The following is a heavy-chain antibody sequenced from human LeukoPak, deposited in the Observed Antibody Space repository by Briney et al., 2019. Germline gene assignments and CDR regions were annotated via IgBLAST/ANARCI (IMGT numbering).Heavy chain of an antibody. CDR3: AKDLPAVAYLHGAFDF. V-gene: IGHV3-23*01. CDR1: GFTFSSYA. J-gene: IGHJ3*01. Sequence: GGSLRLSCAAPGFTFSSYAMSWVRQAPGKGLEWVSGISGSGESTFYADSVKGRFTISRDNSKNSLYLQMNSLRAEDTALYYCAKDLPAVAYLHGAFDFWGQGTMVTVSS. CDR2: ISGSGEST. D-gene: IGHD6-19*01.